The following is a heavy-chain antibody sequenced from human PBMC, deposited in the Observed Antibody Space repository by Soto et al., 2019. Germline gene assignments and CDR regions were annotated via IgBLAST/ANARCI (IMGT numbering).Heavy chain of an antibody. J-gene: IGHJ4*02. Sequence: EVQLVESGGGLVQPGGSLRLSCSASGFTFSSYSMNWVRQAPGKELEWLSYISGSGNTMYYADSVKGRFTIARDNAQKSLYLQLNNLRDDDTAMYYCARDPKSGNQKLYFDYWGQGTLVIVSS. CDR1: GFTFSSYS. V-gene: IGHV3-48*02. D-gene: IGHD4-4*01. CDR3: ARDPKSGNQKLYFDY. CDR2: ISGSGNTM.